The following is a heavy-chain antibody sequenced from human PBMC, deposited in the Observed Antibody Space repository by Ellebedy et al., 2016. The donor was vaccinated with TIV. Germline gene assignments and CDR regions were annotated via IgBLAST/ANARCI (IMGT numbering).Heavy chain of an antibody. CDR3: ARGFCSFTSCFEPPYYFDY. V-gene: IGHV3-23*01. Sequence: GESLKISCAASGFTFSNYAMSWVRQAPGKGLEWVTGISGTDSTTWYADSVKGRFTISRDNSKNTLFLQMNSLRAEDTAVYYCARGFCSFTSCFEPPYYFDYWGQGTVVTVSS. J-gene: IGHJ4*02. D-gene: IGHD2-2*01. CDR2: ISGTDSTT. CDR1: GFTFSNYA.